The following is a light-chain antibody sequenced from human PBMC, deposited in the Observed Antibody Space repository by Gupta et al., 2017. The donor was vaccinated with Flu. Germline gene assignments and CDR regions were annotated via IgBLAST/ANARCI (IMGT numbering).Light chain of an antibody. CDR3: QQLNNYPPLT. Sequence: DVQLTQSPPFLSTSVGDRVTITCRASQVISSYLVWYQQKPGKAPKLLIYAASTCQSGVPSKFSGSGCGTEFTLTISSRQPEDFATYYCQQLNNYPPLTFGQGTRLEIK. CDR1: QVISSY. CDR2: AAS. V-gene: IGKV1-9*01. J-gene: IGKJ5*01.